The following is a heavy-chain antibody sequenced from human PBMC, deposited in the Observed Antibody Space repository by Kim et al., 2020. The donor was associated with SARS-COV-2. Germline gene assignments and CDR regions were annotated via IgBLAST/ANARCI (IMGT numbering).Heavy chain of an antibody. CDR1: GGSISSSSYY. CDR3: AREIGGFGELLNYYYYGMDV. V-gene: IGHV4-39*07. J-gene: IGHJ6*02. Sequence: SETLSLTCTVSGGSISSSSYYWGWIRQPPGKGLEWIGSIYYSGSTYYNPSLKSRVTISVDTSKNQFSLKLSSVTAADTAVYYCAREIGGFGELLNYYYYGMDVWGQGTTVTVSS. D-gene: IGHD3-10*01. CDR2: IYYSGST.